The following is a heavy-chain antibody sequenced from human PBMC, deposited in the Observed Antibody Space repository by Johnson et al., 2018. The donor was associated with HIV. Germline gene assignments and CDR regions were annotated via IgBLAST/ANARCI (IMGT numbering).Heavy chain of an antibody. CDR3: ARYNGVDSSSSGQTDI. V-gene: IGHV3-11*01. CDR1: GFTFSDYY. Sequence: QVQLVESGGGLVKPGGSLRLSCAASGFTFSDYYINWIRQAPGKGLEWVSAISGSGGSTGYADSVKGRFTISRDNAKNSLYLQMNSLRAEDTALYYCARYNGVDSSSSGQTDIWGQGTMVTVSS. CDR2: ISGSGGST. J-gene: IGHJ3*02. D-gene: IGHD2-8*01.